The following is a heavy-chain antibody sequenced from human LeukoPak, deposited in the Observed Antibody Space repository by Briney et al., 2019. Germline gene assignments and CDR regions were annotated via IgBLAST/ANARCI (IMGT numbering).Heavy chain of an antibody. CDR3: ASQLNSGGYYPPDWYFDL. CDR2: IYYGGNT. CDR1: GGSFSNNGYY. V-gene: IGHV4-39*07. J-gene: IGHJ2*01. D-gene: IGHD3-22*01. Sequence: PSETLSLTCAVSGGSFSNNGYYWGWIRQPPGKGLEWIGSIYYGGNTFYNPSLKSRVTISVDTSKNQFSLKLSSVTAADTAVYYCASQLNSGGYYPPDWYFDLWGRGTLVTVSS.